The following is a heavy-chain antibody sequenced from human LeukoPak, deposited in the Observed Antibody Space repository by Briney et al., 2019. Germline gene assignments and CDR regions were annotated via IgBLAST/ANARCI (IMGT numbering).Heavy chain of an antibody. CDR2: IKQDGSEK. V-gene: IGHV3-7*03. CDR3: AKDSRQTYYYDSSGYYPIFDY. J-gene: IGHJ4*02. D-gene: IGHD3-22*01. CDR1: GFTFSSYW. Sequence: GGSLRLSCAASGFTFSSYWMSWVRQAPGKGLEWVANIKQDGSEKYYVDSVKGRFTISRDNAKNSLSLQMNSLRAEDTAVYYCAKDSRQTYYYDSSGYYPIFDYWGQGTLVTVSS.